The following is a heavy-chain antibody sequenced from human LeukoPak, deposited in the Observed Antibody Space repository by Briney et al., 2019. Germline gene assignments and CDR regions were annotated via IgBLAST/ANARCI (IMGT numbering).Heavy chain of an antibody. D-gene: IGHD6-13*01. V-gene: IGHV3-48*01. Sequence: GGSLRLSCAASGFDFSTYSIDWVRQAPGKGLEWVSYISSSSSNIYHADSVKGRLTISRDNPKNTLYLQMNSLRAEDTAVYYCAREANGLAAAGISVGGFDYWGQGTLVTVSS. CDR1: GFDFSTYS. CDR2: ISSSSSNI. J-gene: IGHJ4*02. CDR3: AREANGLAAAGISVGGFDY.